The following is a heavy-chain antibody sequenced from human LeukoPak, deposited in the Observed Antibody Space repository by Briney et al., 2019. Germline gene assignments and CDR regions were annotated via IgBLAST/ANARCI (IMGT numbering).Heavy chain of an antibody. CDR3: ARVESLSRSYSYY. J-gene: IGHJ4*02. CDR2: ISLYNGNI. V-gene: IGHV1-18*01. D-gene: IGHD3-3*01. CDR1: GHTFSTFA. Sequence: ASVKLSCKISGHTFSTFAITWVRQAPGQGLEWMGWISLYNGNINYAQKVQGRVTMTIETSTTTAYMDLWSLRSDDTAVYYCARVESLSRSYSYYWGQGTLVTVSS.